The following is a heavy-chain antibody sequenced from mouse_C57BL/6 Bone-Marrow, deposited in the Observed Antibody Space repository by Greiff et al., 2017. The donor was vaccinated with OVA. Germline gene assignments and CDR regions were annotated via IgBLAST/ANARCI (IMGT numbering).Heavy chain of an antibody. CDR1: GYTFTDYE. D-gene: IGHD4-1*01. Sequence: QVQLKESGAELVRPGASVTLSCKASGYTFTDYEMHWVKQTPVHGLEWIGAIDPETGGTAYNQKFKGKAILTADKSSSTAYMELRSLKSEDSAVYYCTSRLWDRFAYWGQGTLVTVSA. J-gene: IGHJ3*01. CDR3: TSRLWDRFAY. V-gene: IGHV1-15*01. CDR2: IDPETGGT.